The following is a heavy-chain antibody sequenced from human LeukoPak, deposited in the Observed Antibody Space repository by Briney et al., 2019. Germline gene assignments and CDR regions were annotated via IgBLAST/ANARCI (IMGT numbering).Heavy chain of an antibody. Sequence: PSETLSLTCAVYGGSFSGYYWSWIRQPPGKGLEWIGEINHSGSTNYNPSLKSRVTISVDTSKNQFSLKLSSVTAADTAVYYCATSTAMLRYFDYWGQGTLVTVSS. V-gene: IGHV4-34*01. CDR3: ATSTAMLRYFDY. D-gene: IGHD5-18*01. J-gene: IGHJ4*02. CDR1: GGSFSGYY. CDR2: INHSGST.